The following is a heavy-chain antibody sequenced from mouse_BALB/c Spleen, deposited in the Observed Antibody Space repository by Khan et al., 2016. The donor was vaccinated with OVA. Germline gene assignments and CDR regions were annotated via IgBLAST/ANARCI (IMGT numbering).Heavy chain of an antibody. J-gene: IGHJ2*01. CDR1: GYTFTSYW. Sequence: DLVKPGASVKLSCKASGYTFTSYWINWIKQRPGQGLEWIGRIAPGSGSIDYNEMFKDKATLTVDTSSSTAYIQLNSLSSEDSAVXFCARAIDGKVPRCYWGQGSTLTVSS. CDR2: IAPGSGSI. CDR3: ARAIDGKVPRCY. V-gene: IGHV1S41*01. D-gene: IGHD2-1*01.